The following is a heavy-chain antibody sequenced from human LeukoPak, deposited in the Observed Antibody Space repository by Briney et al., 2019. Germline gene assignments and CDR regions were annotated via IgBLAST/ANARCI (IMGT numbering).Heavy chain of an antibody. J-gene: IGHJ4*02. D-gene: IGHD3-3*01. Sequence: ASVKVSCKASGYTFTGFHMHWVRQAHGQGLEWMGWINPKSSRTNYAQKFQGRVTMTRDTSISTAYMELTSLRSDDTAIYYCARNGGTSGPDLDCWGQGTLVTVSS. CDR1: GYTFTGFH. V-gene: IGHV1-2*02. CDR2: INPKSSRT. CDR3: ARNGGTSGPDLDC.